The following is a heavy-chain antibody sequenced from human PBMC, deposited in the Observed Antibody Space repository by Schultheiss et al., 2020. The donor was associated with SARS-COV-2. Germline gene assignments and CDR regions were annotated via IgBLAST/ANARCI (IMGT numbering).Heavy chain of an antibody. D-gene: IGHD5-12*01. J-gene: IGHJ4*02. CDR1: GGTFSNYG. V-gene: IGHV1-69*06. Sequence: SVKVSCKASGGTFSNYGISWVRQAPGQGLEWMGGIIPIFGTANYARKFQGRVTITADKSTSTAYMELRSLRSDDTAVYYCAREGSIVAFPFDYWGQGTLVTVSS. CDR3: AREGSIVAFPFDY. CDR2: IIPIFGTA.